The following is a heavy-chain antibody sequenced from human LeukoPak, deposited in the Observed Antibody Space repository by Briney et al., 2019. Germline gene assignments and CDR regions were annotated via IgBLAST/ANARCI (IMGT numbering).Heavy chain of an antibody. CDR2: INPHSGGT. Sequence: ASVTVSCKASGNTFAGYYMHWVRQAPGQGLEWMGWINPHSGGTNYAQRFQGRVTMTRDTSISTAYMELSRLRSDDTAVYYCAREQARFGELSWGDFDYWGQGTLVTVSS. J-gene: IGHJ4*02. D-gene: IGHD3-10*01. CDR3: AREQARFGELSWGDFDY. CDR1: GNTFAGYY. V-gene: IGHV1-2*02.